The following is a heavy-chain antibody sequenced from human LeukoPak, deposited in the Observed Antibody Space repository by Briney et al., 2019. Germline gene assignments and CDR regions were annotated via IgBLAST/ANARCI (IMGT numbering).Heavy chain of an antibody. CDR3: ITGSSSCYGCFDY. V-gene: IGHV3-15*01. Sequence: SGGSLRLSCAASGFTFSNAWMSWVRQAPGKGLEWVGRIKSKTDDGTTDYAAPVKGRFTISRDDSKNTLYLQMNSLKTEDTAVHYCITGSSSCYGCFDYWGQGTLVTVSS. J-gene: IGHJ4*02. CDR2: IKSKTDDGTT. CDR1: GFTFSNAW. D-gene: IGHD2-2*01.